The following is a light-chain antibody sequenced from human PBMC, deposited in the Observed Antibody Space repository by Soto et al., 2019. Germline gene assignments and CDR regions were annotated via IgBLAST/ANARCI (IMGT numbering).Light chain of an antibody. V-gene: IGKV1-8*01. Sequence: AIRMTQSPSXFSXSTGDRVXITCRASQGISSYLAWYQQKPGKAPKLLIYAASTLQSGVPSRFSGSGSGTDFTLTISCLQSEDFATYYCQQYYSYPPMYTFGQGTKLEIK. CDR2: AAS. CDR3: QQYYSYPPMYT. CDR1: QGISSY. J-gene: IGKJ2*01.